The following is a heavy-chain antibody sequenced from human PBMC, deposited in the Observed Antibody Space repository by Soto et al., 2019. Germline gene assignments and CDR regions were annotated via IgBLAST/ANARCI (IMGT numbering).Heavy chain of an antibody. CDR3: AREPATAKPEGVDF. D-gene: IGHD1-1*01. CDR1: VYTFSYYY. CDR2: INPNSGGT. Sequence: XSVKVSCKASVYTFSYYYIRWVRQAPGQGLEWMGWINPNSGGTKYAPKFQGGVTMTRDTSITTAYMELSRLRSGDTAVYYCAREPATAKPEGVDFWGQGTLVTVSS. V-gene: IGHV1-2*02. J-gene: IGHJ4*02.